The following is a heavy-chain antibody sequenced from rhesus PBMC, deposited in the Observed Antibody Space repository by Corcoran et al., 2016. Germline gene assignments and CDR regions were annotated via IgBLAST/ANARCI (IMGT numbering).Heavy chain of an antibody. CDR2: ISSGWSN. J-gene: IGHJ4*01. CDR3: ARRGELRLFDY. CDR1: GYSISCGYY. V-gene: IGHV4S14*01. Sequence: QVQLQESGPGLVKPSETLSLTCAVSGYSISCGYYWGWIRQPPGKGLGWIGHISSGWSNYLTPSLKSRVTISTDTSKNQFSLKLGSVTAADTAVYYCARRGELRLFDYWGQGVLVTVSS. D-gene: IGHD1-44*01.